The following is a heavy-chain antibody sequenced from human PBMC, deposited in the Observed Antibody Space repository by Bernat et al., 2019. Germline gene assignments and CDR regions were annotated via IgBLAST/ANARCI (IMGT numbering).Heavy chain of an antibody. D-gene: IGHD6-13*01. Sequence: EVQLVEYGGGLVQPGGSLRLSCAASGFTFSSYSMNWVRQAPGKGLEWVSYISSSSSTIYYADSVKGRFTISRDNAKNSLYLQMNSLRAEDTAVYYCAREGSSSWYSYYFDYWGQGTLVTVSS. CDR3: AREGSSSWYSYYFDY. CDR1: GFTFSSYS. J-gene: IGHJ4*02. CDR2: ISSSSSTI. V-gene: IGHV3-48*01.